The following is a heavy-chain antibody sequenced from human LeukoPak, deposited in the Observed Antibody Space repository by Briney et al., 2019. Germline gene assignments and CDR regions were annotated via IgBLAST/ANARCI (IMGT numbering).Heavy chain of an antibody. CDR2: IYYSGST. V-gene: IGHV4-59*01. J-gene: IGHJ4*02. Sequence: PSETLSLTCTVSGGPISSYYWSWIRQPPGKGLEWIGYIYYSGSTNYNPSLKSRVTISVDTSKNQFSLKLSSVTAADTAVYYCARGLVGAYDYWGQGTLVTVSS. D-gene: IGHD1-26*01. CDR3: ARGLVGAYDY. CDR1: GGPISSYY.